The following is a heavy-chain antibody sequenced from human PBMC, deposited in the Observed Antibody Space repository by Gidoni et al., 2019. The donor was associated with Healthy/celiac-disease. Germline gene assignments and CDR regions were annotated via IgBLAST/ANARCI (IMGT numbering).Heavy chain of an antibody. CDR2: IYTSGRT. Sequence: QVQLQESGLGLVKPSQTTSLTCTAPGGSISSGSYYWSWIRQPAGQGLEWIGRIYTSGRTNYNASLKGRVTISVDTSKNQCSLKLSSVTAAGTAVYYCARSYCSSTSCSDYWGQGTLVTVSS. J-gene: IGHJ4*02. D-gene: IGHD2-2*01. CDR1: GGSISSGSYY. CDR3: ARSYCSSTSCSDY. V-gene: IGHV4-61*02.